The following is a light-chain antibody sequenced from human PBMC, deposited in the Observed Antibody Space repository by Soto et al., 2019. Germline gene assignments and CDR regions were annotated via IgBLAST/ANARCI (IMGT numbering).Light chain of an antibody. CDR1: SSNIGAPYD. Sequence: QSVLTQPPSVSGAPGQRVTISCTGSSSNIGAPYDVHWYQQLPGTAPKLLIYGNNNRPSGVPDRFSGSKSGTSASLAITGLQAEDEADYYCQSFDSSLGGGVFGGGTKLTVL. CDR2: GNN. CDR3: QSFDSSLGGGV. J-gene: IGLJ2*01. V-gene: IGLV1-40*01.